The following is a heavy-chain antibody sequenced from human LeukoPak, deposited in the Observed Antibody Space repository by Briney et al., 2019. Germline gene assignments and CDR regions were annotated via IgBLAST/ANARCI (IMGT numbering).Heavy chain of an antibody. J-gene: IGHJ4*02. Sequence: GGSLSLSCAASGSTFNNNGWTWVGQAQGRGLEWVAVICYDGSNKYYADSVKGRFTISRDNPKNTLYVQMNSLRAEDTAVYYCARGRGADYGGNSGYFDYWGQGTLVTVSS. CDR2: ICYDGSNK. D-gene: IGHD4-23*01. CDR3: ARGRGADYGGNSGYFDY. CDR1: GSTFNNNG. V-gene: IGHV3-33*08.